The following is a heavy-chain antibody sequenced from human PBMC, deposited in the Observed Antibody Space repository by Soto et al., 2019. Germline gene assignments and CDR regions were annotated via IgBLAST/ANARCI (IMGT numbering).Heavy chain of an antibody. V-gene: IGHV3-33*01. CDR1: GFTFSLYG. J-gene: IGHJ4*02. CDR2: IWADGRRK. Sequence: QAQLVESGGGVVQPGRSLRLSCAASGFTFSLYGMNWVRQAPGKGLEWVAAIWADGRRKDYADSVKDRLFISRDNSKNTLYLQLDSLGPEDTAVYYCATWQGALNFHYWGQGTLVTVSS. CDR3: ATWQGALNFHY.